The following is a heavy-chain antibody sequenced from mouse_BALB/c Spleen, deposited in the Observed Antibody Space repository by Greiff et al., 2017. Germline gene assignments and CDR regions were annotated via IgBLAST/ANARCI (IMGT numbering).Heavy chain of an antibody. CDR3: ARLAMDY. Sequence: VKLVESGPELVKPGASVKMSCKASGYTFTDYVISWVKQRTGQGLEWIGEIYPGSGSTYYNEKFKGKATLTADKSSNTAYMQLSSLTSEDSAVYFCARLAMDYWGQGTSVTVSS. J-gene: IGHJ4*01. CDR2: IYPGSGST. CDR1: GYTFTDYV. V-gene: IGHV1-77*01.